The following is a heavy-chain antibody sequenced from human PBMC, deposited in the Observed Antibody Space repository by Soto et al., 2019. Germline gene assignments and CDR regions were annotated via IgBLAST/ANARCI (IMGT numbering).Heavy chain of an antibody. CDR1: GFSFSTHS. D-gene: IGHD3-22*01. J-gene: IGHJ4*02. Sequence: QVQLVESGGGVVQPGRSLRLSCAASGFSFSTHSMHWVRQAPGKGLEWVAVISYDGTNEYYADFVKGRFTISRDNSKNPLYLQMISLRAEDTAVYYCAKSVYDKSGYYGLLDYWGQGTLVTVSS. CDR3: AKSVYDKSGYYGLLDY. V-gene: IGHV3-30*18. CDR2: ISYDGTNE.